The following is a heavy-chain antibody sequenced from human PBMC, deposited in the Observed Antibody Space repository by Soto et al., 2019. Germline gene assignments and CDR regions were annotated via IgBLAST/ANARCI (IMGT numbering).Heavy chain of an antibody. CDR1: GFPFSSYT. J-gene: IGHJ6*02. CDR2: ITTAATRNI. D-gene: IGHD3-3*01. V-gene: IGHV3-21*02. CDR3: ARDDPIFGAIPRMDI. Sequence: EVQLVESGGSLVNPGGSLRLSCSASGFPFSSYTMYWVRQAPGKGLEWVSSITTAATRNIFYADSVKGRFTISRDNANNIIYLQMNNVRVEDTAVYYCARDDPIFGAIPRMDIWGQGTTVTVSS.